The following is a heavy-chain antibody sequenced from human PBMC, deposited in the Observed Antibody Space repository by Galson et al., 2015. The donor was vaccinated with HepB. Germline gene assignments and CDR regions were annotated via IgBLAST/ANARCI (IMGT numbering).Heavy chain of an antibody. D-gene: IGHD3-10*01. Sequence: TLRLSCAASGITFTNYWIHWVRQAPGQGLVSVSRMNRAGTITSYADSVKGRFTITRDNAKNTLSLQMNSLGAEDTALYYCAVMVVSDAFDFWGQGTTVTVSS. CDR2: MNRAGTIT. V-gene: IGHV3-74*01. CDR1: GITFTNYW. J-gene: IGHJ3*01. CDR3: AVMVVSDAFDF.